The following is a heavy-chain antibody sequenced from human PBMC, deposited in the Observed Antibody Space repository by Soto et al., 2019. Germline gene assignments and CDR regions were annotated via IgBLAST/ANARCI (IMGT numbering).Heavy chain of an antibody. Sequence: QVQLVESGGGVVQPGRSLRLSCASSGFTFSSSGMHWVRQAPGKGLEWVAVISYDGSNKYYADSVKGRFTISRDNSKNTLDLQMNSLRAEDTAVYYFAKERDIVVVVAPLDYWGQGTLVTVSS. J-gene: IGHJ4*02. D-gene: IGHD2-15*01. V-gene: IGHV3-30*18. CDR3: AKERDIVVVVAPLDY. CDR2: ISYDGSNK. CDR1: GFTFSSSG.